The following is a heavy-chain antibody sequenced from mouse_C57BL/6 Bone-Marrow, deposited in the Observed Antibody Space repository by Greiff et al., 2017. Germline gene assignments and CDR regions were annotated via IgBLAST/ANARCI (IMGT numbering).Heavy chain of an antibody. CDR2: IYPRSGNT. V-gene: IGHV1-81*01. CDR1: GYTFTSYG. CDR3: ASLLGRRGY. Sequence: LVESGAELARPGASVKLSCKASGYTFTSYGISWVKQRTGQGLEWIGEIYPRSGNTYYNEKFKGKATLTADKSSSTAYMELRSLTSEDSAVYFCASLLGRRGYWGQGTTLTVSS. J-gene: IGHJ2*01. D-gene: IGHD4-1*01.